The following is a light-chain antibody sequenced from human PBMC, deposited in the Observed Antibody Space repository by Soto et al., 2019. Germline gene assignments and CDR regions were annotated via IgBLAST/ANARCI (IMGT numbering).Light chain of an antibody. V-gene: IGKV1-33*01. CDR2: DAF. CDR3: QQYDNLPVT. CDR1: HDIINY. Sequence: DIQMTQSPSSLSASVGDRVTITCQASHDIINYLNWFHQKPGEAPKLLIFDAFKLETGVPSRFSGSASGTDFTLTISSLQPEDIATYYCQQYDNLPVTFGGGTKVEIK. J-gene: IGKJ4*01.